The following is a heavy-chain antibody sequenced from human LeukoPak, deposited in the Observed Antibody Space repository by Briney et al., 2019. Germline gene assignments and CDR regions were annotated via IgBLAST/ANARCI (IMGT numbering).Heavy chain of an antibody. CDR2: IWYDGTSK. D-gene: IGHD3-10*01. V-gene: IGHV3-33*01. Sequence: GGSLRLSCAASGFTLSNYGMHWVRQAPGKGLEWVAVIWYDGTSKYYGDSVKGQFTISRDTSKNTLYLQMNSLRAEDTAVYYCARSLEKDYHGSGTYYRNNWFDPWGQGTLVTVSS. CDR1: GFTLSNYG. J-gene: IGHJ5*02. CDR3: ARSLEKDYHGSGTYYRNNWFDP.